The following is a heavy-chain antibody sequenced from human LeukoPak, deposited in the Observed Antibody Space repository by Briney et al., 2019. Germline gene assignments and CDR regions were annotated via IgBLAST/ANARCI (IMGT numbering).Heavy chain of an antibody. CDR3: AKQPYSSGWYATYYFDY. V-gene: IGHV3-23*01. Sequence: PGGSLRLSCAASGFTFSSYGMHWVRQAPGKGLEWVSAISGSGGSAYYADSVKGRFTISRDNSKNTLYLQMNGLRAEDTAVYYCAKQPYSSGWYATYYFDYWGQGTLVTVSS. D-gene: IGHD6-19*01. J-gene: IGHJ4*02. CDR2: ISGSGGSA. CDR1: GFTFSSYG.